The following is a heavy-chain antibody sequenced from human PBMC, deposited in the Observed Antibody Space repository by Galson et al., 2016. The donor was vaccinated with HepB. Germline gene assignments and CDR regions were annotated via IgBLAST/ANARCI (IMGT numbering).Heavy chain of an antibody. CDR1: GFTFSNAW. D-gene: IGHD3-22*01. Sequence: SLRLSCAASGFTFSNAWMSWVRQAPGKGLEWVGRIKSKTDGGTRGYGGRFKSKSDGGTTDYAAPVQGRFTISRDDSKNTLYLQMNSLRTEDTAVYYCTTDGVSSGYYFYYYYMDVWGKGTTVTVSS. J-gene: IGHJ6*03. V-gene: IGHV3-15*01. CDR3: TTDGVSSGYYFYYYYMDV. CDR2: IKSKTDGGTRGYGGRFKSKSDGGTT.